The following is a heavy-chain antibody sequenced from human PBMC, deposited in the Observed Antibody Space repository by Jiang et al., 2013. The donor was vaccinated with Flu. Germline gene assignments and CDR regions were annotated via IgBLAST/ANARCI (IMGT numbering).Heavy chain of an antibody. CDR2: IKPKTDGGTT. V-gene: IGHV3-15*01. D-gene: IGHD6-19*01. J-gene: IGHJ4*02. CDR1: RFTFSNAW. Sequence: SCVGSRFTFSNAWMIWVRQAPGKGLEWVGRIKPKTDGGTTEYGXPVKGRFTISRDDSRNTVYLQMNGLKTEDTALYYCATDRVTAGYSSGWYHPLDYWGQGTLVTVSS. CDR3: ATDRVTAGYSSGWYHPLDY.